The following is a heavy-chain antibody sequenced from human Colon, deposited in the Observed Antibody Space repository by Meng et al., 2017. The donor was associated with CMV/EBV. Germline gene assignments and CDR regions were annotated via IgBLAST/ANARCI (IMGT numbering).Heavy chain of an antibody. D-gene: IGHD2/OR15-2a*01. CDR1: GFTFDDYA. J-gene: IGHJ6*02. V-gene: IGHV3-43D*03. CDR2: ISRDGSST. Sequence: GESLKISCAASGFTFDDYAMHWVRQAPGKGLEWVSLISRDGSSTYYADSVKGRFTVSRDNSKNTLYLQMNSLRAEDTAFFYCAKDISKFQRGAFYFYGMDVWGQGTTVTVSS. CDR3: AKDISKFQRGAFYFYGMDV.